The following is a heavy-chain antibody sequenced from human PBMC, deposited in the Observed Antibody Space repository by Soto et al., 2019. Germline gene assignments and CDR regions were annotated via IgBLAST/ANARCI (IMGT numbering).Heavy chain of an antibody. V-gene: IGHV1-69*12. CDR2: IIPIFGTA. J-gene: IGHJ5*02. D-gene: IGHD6-19*01. CDR1: GGTFSSYA. CDR3: ARGGEQWLVQDWFDP. Sequence: QVQLVQSGAEVKKPGSSVEVSCKASGGTFSSYAISWVRQAPGQGLEWMGGIIPIFGTANYAQKFQGRVTITADESTSTAYMELSSLRSEDTAVYHCARGGEQWLVQDWFDPWGQGTLVTVSS.